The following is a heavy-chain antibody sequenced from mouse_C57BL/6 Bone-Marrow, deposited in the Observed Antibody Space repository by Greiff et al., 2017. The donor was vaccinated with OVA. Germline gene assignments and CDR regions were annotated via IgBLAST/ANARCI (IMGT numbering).Heavy chain of an antibody. Sequence: QVQLQQPGAELVKPGASVKLSCKASGYTFTSYWMQWVKQRPGQGPEWIGEIDPSDSYTNYNQKFKGKATLTVDTSSSTAYMQLSSLTSEDSAVYYCARGPYWGQGTSVTVSS. J-gene: IGHJ4*01. CDR3: ARGPY. CDR1: GYTFTSYW. V-gene: IGHV1-50*01. CDR2: IDPSDSYT.